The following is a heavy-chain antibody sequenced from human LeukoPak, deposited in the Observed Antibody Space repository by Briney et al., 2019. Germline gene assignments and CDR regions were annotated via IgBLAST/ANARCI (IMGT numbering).Heavy chain of an antibody. CDR2: IRFDGTSE. J-gene: IGHJ6*03. D-gene: IGHD3-3*01. V-gene: IGHV3-30*02. CDR3: AKTSLSDPSSNYYYMDV. Sequence: GGSLRLSCAASGFTFSNFGVHWVRQAPGKGLEWVAFIRFDGTSEFYADSVKARFTISRDNSQNTVSLQLNNVRIEDTALYYCAKTSLSDPSSNYYYMDVWGKGTTVTVSS. CDR1: GFTFSNFG.